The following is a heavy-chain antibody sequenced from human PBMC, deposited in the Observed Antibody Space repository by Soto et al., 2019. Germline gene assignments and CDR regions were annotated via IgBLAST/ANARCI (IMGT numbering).Heavy chain of an antibody. Sequence: QVQLVESGGGVVQPGRSLRLSCAAYGFTFSSYAMHWVRQAPGKGLEWVAVISYDGSNKYYADSVKGRFTISRDNSKNTLYLQMNSLRAEETAVYYCARYRVTMVRGVIITRKGFDYWGQGTLVTVSS. J-gene: IGHJ4*02. D-gene: IGHD3-10*01. CDR2: ISYDGSNK. CDR3: ARYRVTMVRGVIITRKGFDY. CDR1: GFTFSSYA. V-gene: IGHV3-30-3*01.